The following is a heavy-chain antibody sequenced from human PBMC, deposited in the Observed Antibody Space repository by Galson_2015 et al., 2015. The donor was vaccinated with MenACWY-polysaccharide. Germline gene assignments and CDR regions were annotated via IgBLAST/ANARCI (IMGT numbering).Heavy chain of an antibody. CDR1: GYTLSELP. CDR3: ATWAETYYYFHYMNV. V-gene: IGHV1-24*01. J-gene: IGHJ6*03. CDR2: LDPENGKR. Sequence: SVKVSCKVSGYTLSELPVHWVRQAPGKGLEWMGGLDPENGKRVYAQKFQGRVTMTEDTSTDTAYMQVSSLRSEDTAVYYCATWAETYYYFHYMNVWGKGTTVTVSS. D-gene: IGHD3-16*01.